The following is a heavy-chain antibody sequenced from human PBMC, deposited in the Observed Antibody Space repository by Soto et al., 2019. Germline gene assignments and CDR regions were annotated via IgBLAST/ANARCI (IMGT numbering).Heavy chain of an antibody. CDR3: ARGQYCSGGSCYGY. D-gene: IGHD2-15*01. CDR1: GGTLSNYA. CDR2: IIPIFGTA. Sequence: SVKVSCKASGGTLSNYAISWVRQAPGQGLEWMGGIIPIFGTANYAQKFQGRVTITADESTSTAYMELSSLRSEDTAVYYCARGQYCSGGSCYGYWGQGTLVTVSS. V-gene: IGHV1-69*13. J-gene: IGHJ4*02.